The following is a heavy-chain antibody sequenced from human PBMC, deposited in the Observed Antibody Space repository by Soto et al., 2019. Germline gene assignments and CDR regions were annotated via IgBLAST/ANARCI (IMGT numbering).Heavy chain of an antibody. V-gene: IGHV4-31*03. D-gene: IGHD5-18*01. CDR2: IYYRGIS. Sequence: QVQLLESGPGLVKPSQTLSLICNVSGASISSGGYYWSWIRQRPGGGLEWLGFIYYRGISHYNPSIKSRATISVDTSKNQFSLKLISVTAADAAVYYCARTEWIQLWFDYWGHGALVTVS. CDR3: ARTEWIQLWFDY. J-gene: IGHJ4*01. CDR1: GASISSGGYY.